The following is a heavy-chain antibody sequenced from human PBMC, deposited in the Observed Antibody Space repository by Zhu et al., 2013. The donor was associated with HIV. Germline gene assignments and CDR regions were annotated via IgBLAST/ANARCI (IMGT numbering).Heavy chain of an antibody. CDR3: ARDRDPAAGTYYYYYYGMDV. V-gene: IGHV1-18*01. J-gene: IGHJ6*02. D-gene: IGHD6-13*01. Sequence: QAQLVQSGAEVKKAGASVKVSCKASGFAFSSHGIGWVRQAPGQGLEWMGWINTYNGDTNYAQKLQGRVTMTTDTSTSTAYMELRSLRSDDTAVYYCARDRDPAAGTYYYYYYGMDVWGQGTTVTGLL. CDR2: INTYNGDT. CDR1: GFAFSSHG.